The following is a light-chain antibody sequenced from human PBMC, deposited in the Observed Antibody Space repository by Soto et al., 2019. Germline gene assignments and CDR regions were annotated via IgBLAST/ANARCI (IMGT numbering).Light chain of an antibody. Sequence: DIQMTQSPSSVSASVGDRVTITCRASQGISSWLAWYQQKPGEAPKLLISSASTLHSGVPSRFSGSGSGTLYTLTIYGLQPEDFATYYCQQANNFPWTFGQGTRVEIK. CDR1: QGISSW. CDR2: SAS. CDR3: QQANNFPWT. V-gene: IGKV1-12*02. J-gene: IGKJ1*01.